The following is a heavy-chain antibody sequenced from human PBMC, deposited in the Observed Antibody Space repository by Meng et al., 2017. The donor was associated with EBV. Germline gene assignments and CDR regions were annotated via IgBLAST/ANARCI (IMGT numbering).Heavy chain of an antibody. Sequence: QVQLGQSAAEVKKPGSSVKVSGKTSGGPFRNYAISWVRQAPGQGLEWLGGFLPTLGAPNYAQKFHGRVSITADESTSTHYMDLSSLRSEDTAVYYCASESGRGYTPDYWGQGTLVTVSS. D-gene: IGHD3-10*01. J-gene: IGHJ4*02. CDR2: FLPTLGAP. CDR1: GGPFRNYA. CDR3: ASESGRGYTPDY. V-gene: IGHV1-69*01.